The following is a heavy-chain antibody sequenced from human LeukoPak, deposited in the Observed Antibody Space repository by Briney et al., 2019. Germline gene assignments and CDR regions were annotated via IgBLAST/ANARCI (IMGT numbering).Heavy chain of an antibody. CDR1: GYTFTGYY. V-gene: IGHV1-2*02. CDR3: ARSYCSSTSCYGVFDY. J-gene: IGHJ4*02. CDR2: INPNSGGT. Sequence: ASAKVSCKASGYTFTGYYMHWVRQAPGQGLEWMGWINPNSGGTNYAQKFQGRVTMTRDTSISTAYMELSRLRSDDTAVYYCARSYCSSTSCYGVFDYWGQGTLVTVSS. D-gene: IGHD2-2*01.